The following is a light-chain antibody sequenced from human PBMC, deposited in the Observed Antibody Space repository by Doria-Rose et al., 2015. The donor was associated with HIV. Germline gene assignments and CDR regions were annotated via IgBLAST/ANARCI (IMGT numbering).Light chain of an antibody. J-gene: IGKJ5*01. V-gene: IGKV1-9*01. CDR2: SAS. CDR3: QQIHSYPIT. CDR1: QGIGSF. Sequence: DIQVIQSPSFLSASVGDRVTITCRAGQGIGSFLVWYQQKSGKAPELLIHSASTLQSGVPSRFSGSGSGTEFTLTISSLQPEDFGTFYCQQIHSYPITFGQGTRLEIK.